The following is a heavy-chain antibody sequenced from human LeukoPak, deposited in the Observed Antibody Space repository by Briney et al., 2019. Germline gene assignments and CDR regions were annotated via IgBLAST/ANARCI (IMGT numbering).Heavy chain of an antibody. CDR1: GGSISSGSYY. V-gene: IGHV4-61*02. J-gene: IGHJ4*02. D-gene: IGHD6-6*01. Sequence: PSETLSLTCTVSGGSISSGSYYWSWIRQPAGRGLEWIGRIYTSGSTNYNPSLKSRVTISVDTSKNQFSLKLSSVTAADTAVYYCARGGQLVQDHFDYWGQGTLVTVSS. CDR2: IYTSGST. CDR3: ARGGQLVQDHFDY.